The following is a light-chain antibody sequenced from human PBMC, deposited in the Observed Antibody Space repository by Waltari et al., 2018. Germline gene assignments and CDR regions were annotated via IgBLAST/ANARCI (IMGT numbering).Light chain of an antibody. Sequence: DIDMTQSPSSLSASAGDRVTITCRASQSISGYLHWYQQKPGRAPRLLIFAASNLQSGVPSRFSGSGSGTDFTLTISSLQPEDFATYYCQQSFNRPPTFGGGTKVEVK. J-gene: IGKJ4*01. V-gene: IGKV1-39*01. CDR2: AAS. CDR3: QQSFNRPPT. CDR1: QSISGY.